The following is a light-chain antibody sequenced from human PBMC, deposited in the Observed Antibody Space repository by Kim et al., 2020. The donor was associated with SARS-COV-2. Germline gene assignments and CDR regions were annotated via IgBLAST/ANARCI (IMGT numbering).Light chain of an antibody. CDR1: SLRSYY. CDR3: NSRDSSGNHWV. J-gene: IGLJ3*02. Sequence: ALGQTVRITCQGDSLRSYYASWDRQKPGQAAVLVIYDKNNRPSGIPDRFSGSSSGNTASLTITGAQAEDEADYYCNSRDSSGNHWVFGGGTQLTVL. V-gene: IGLV3-19*01. CDR2: DKN.